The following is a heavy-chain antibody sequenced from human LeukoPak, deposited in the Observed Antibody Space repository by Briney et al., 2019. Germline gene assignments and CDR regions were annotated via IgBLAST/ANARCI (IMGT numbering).Heavy chain of an antibody. D-gene: IGHD6-6*01. V-gene: IGHV3-23*01. CDR3: AHCSTRRSYYFDY. CDR1: GFTFSSYT. Sequence: GGSLRLSCAASGFTFSSYTMSWVRQAPGKGLEWVSAISGSGGSTYYADSVKGRFTISRDNSKNTLYLQMNTLRAEDTAVYYCAHCSTRRSYYFDYWGQGTLVTVSS. CDR2: ISGSGGST. J-gene: IGHJ4*02.